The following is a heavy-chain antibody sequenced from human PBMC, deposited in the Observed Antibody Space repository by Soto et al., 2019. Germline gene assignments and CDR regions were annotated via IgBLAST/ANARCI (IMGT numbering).Heavy chain of an antibody. D-gene: IGHD2-15*01. CDR3: SGCSGGACHKNYGMDV. Sequence: EVHLVESGGGLVKPGGSLRLSCAVSGFTFSSCTMNWVRQAPGKGLEWVSSISPSSGHIYYADSVKGRFTISRDNAKNSLFLQMNSLRGDDTAVYYCSGCSGGACHKNYGMDVWGQGTTVTGSS. V-gene: IGHV3-21*06. CDR2: ISPSSGHI. CDR1: GFTFSSCT. J-gene: IGHJ6*02.